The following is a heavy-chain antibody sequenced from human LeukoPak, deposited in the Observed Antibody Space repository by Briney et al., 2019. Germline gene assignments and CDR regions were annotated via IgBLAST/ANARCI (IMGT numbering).Heavy chain of an antibody. Sequence: SETLSLTCAVYGGSFSGYYWSWIRQPPGKGLEWIGSIYYSGSTYYNPSLKSRVTISVDTSKNQFSLKLSSVTAADTAVYYCARDVAVAGYYFDYWGQGTLVTVSS. V-gene: IGHV4-34*01. CDR1: GGSFSGYY. J-gene: IGHJ4*02. CDR2: IYYSGST. D-gene: IGHD6-19*01. CDR3: ARDVAVAGYYFDY.